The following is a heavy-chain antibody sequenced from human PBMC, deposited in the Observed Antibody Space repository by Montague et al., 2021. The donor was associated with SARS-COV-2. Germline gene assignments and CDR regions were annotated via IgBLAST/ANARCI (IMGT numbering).Heavy chain of an antibody. V-gene: IGHV1-24*01. J-gene: IGHJ4*02. CDR3: ATSADWGSTGRFDF. D-gene: IGHD7-27*01. CDR2: VDPEDGKT. CDR1: GYSLTELP. Sequence: SVKVSFKVSGYSLTELPMHWVRQAPGKGLEWMGGVDPEDGKTIYAQNFQGRHTIAEDTSADTAYMELSSLRSDDTAVYYCATSADWGSTGRFDFWGQGTLVTVSS.